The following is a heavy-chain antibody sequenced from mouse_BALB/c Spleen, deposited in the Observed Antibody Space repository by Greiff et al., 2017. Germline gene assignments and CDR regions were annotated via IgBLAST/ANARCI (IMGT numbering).Heavy chain of an antibody. D-gene: IGHD2-1*01. CDR2: IDPANGNT. CDR3: AREGGNLRYWYFDV. Sequence: EVQLVESGAELVKPGASVKLSCTASGFNIKDTYMHWVKQRPEQGLEWIGRIDPANGNTKYDPKFQGKATITADTSSNTAYLQLSSLTSEDTAVYYCAREGGNLRYWYFDVWGAGTTVTVSS. J-gene: IGHJ1*01. V-gene: IGHV14-3*02. CDR1: GFNIKDTY.